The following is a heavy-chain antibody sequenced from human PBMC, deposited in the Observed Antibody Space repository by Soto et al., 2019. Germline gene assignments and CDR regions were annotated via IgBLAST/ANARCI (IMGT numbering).Heavy chain of an antibody. D-gene: IGHD3-22*01. V-gene: IGHV3-15*01. Sequence: PGGSLSLSCAASGFTFSNAWMSWVRQAPGKGLEWVGRIKGEADGGTTDYAAPVKGRITISRDHSKDTLYLQMNSLKTEDTAVYYCTTGLSNGYYNFDYWGQGT. CDR1: GFTFSNAW. CDR3: TTGLSNGYYNFDY. J-gene: IGHJ4*02. CDR2: IKGEADGGTT.